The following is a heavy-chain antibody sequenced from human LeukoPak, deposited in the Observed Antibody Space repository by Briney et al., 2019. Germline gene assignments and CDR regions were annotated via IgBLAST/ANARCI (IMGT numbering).Heavy chain of an antibody. CDR3: ASDYYDSSGAPIPFDY. J-gene: IGHJ4*02. CDR1: GFTFSSYA. V-gene: IGHV3-30*04. D-gene: IGHD3-22*01. Sequence: GGSLRLSCAASGFTFSSYAMHWVRQAPGKGLEWVAVISYDGSNKYYADSVKGRFTISRDNSKNTLYLQMNSLRAEDTAVYYCASDYYDSSGAPIPFDYWGQGTLVTVSS. CDR2: ISYDGSNK.